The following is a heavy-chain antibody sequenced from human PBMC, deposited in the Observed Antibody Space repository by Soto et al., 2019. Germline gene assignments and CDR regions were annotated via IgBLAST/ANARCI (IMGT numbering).Heavy chain of an antibody. CDR2: ISYDGSNK. J-gene: IGHJ4*02. Sequence: GGSLRLSCAASGFTFSSYAMHWVRQAPGKGLEWVAVISYDGSNKYYADSVKGRFTISRDNSKNTLYLQMNSLRAEDTAVYYCARDGSSVYCSGGSCYYYWGQGTLVTVSS. V-gene: IGHV3-30-3*01. CDR1: GFTFSSYA. D-gene: IGHD2-15*01. CDR3: ARDGSSVYCSGGSCYYY.